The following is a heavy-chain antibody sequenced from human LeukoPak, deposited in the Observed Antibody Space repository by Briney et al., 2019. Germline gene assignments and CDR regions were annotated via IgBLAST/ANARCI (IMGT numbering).Heavy chain of an antibody. Sequence: GGSLRLSCAASGFTFSTYGMSWVRQAPGKGLVWVSAISGSGGSTYYADSVKGRFTISRDNSKNTLYLQMNSLRAEDTAVYYCAKRYYYGSGISPPFDPWGQGTLVTVSS. CDR1: GFTFSTYG. V-gene: IGHV3-23*01. J-gene: IGHJ5*02. D-gene: IGHD3-10*01. CDR2: ISGSGGST. CDR3: AKRYYYGSGISPPFDP.